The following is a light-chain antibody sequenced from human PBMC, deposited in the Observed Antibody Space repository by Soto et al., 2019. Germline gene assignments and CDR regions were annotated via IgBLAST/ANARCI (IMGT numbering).Light chain of an antibody. Sequence: DIQMTQSPSTLSASVGDRVTITCRASQSISSWLAWYQQKPGKAPKLLIYKASTLESGVPSRFSGSGSGTDFTLTISSLQPDDVATDYCHHSFTFGPGTKVDIK. V-gene: IGKV1-5*03. CDR2: KAS. CDR1: QSISSW. J-gene: IGKJ3*01. CDR3: HHSFT.